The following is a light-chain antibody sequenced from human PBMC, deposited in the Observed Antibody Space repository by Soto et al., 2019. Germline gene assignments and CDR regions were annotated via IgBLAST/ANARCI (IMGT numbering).Light chain of an antibody. CDR1: NNDVGGYNY. J-gene: IGLJ1*01. CDR3: SSYAGSNNFV. CDR2: EVS. V-gene: IGLV2-8*01. Sequence: QAALTQPPSASGAPGQSVPISRTRNNNDVGGYNYVSWYQQHPGKAPKLMIYEVSKRPSGVPDRFSGSKSGNTASLTVSGLQAEDEADYYCSSYAGSNNFVFGTGTKVTVL.